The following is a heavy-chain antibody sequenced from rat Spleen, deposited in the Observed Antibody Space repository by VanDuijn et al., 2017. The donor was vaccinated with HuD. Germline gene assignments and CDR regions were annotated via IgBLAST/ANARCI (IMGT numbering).Heavy chain of an antibody. CDR1: GFTFSSYG. D-gene: IGHD1-2*01. J-gene: IGHJ2*01. CDR3: ASSTSSYYNSYISPRY. Sequence: EVQLVESGGGLVQPGRSLKLSCEASGFTFSSYGMHWIRQAPRKGLEWVASISPSGGSTFYRDSVKGRFTVSRDNAKSTLYLQMDSLRSEDTATYYCASSTSSYYNSYISPRYWGQGVMVTVSS. CDR2: ISPSGGST. V-gene: IGHV5-19*01.